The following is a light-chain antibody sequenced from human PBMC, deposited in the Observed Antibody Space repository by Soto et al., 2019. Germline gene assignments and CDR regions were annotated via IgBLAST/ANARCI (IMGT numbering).Light chain of an antibody. V-gene: IGKV1-5*01. CDR1: QNVNNW. CDR2: DAY. Sequence: GDRVTITCRASQNVNNWLAWYQHKPGKAPQLLIYDAYVLETGVPSRFSGSGSGTEFTLAISGLQSDDLATYSCQQYNTYWTFGPGTKVDIK. CDR3: QQYNTYWT. J-gene: IGKJ1*01.